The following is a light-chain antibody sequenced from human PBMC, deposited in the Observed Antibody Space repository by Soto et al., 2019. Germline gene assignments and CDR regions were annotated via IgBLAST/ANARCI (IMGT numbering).Light chain of an antibody. Sequence: QASPTQPASVSGSPGQSITISCTGTSSEVGGYNYVSWYQHHPGKAPKLIIYDVSNRPSGVSIRFSGSKSDNTASLTISGLQPEDEADYHCSSYTTSNTRQIVFGTGTKVTVL. J-gene: IGLJ1*01. CDR1: SSEVGGYNY. V-gene: IGLV2-14*03. CDR3: SSYTTSNTRQIV. CDR2: DVS.